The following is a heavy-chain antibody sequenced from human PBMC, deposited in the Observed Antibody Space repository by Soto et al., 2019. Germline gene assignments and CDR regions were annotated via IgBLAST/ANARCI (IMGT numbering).Heavy chain of an antibody. D-gene: IGHD1-26*01. V-gene: IGHV6-1*01. J-gene: IGHJ6*02. CDR3: ARDPLSSGGIYYYYGMDV. Sequence: SQTLSLTCAISGDSVSSNSAAWNWIRQSPSRGLEWPGRTYYRSKWYNDYAVSVKSRITINPDTSKNQFSLQLNSVTPEDTAVYYCARDPLSSGGIYYYYGMDVWGQGTTVTVSS. CDR2: TYYRSKWYN. CDR1: GDSVSSNSAA.